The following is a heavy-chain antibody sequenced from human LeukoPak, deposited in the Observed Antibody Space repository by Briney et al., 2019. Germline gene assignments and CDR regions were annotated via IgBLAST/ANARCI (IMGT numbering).Heavy chain of an antibody. Sequence: GGSLRLSCAVSGITLSNYGMSWVRQAPGKGLEWVAGISDSGGRTNYADSVKGRFAISRDNPKNTLYLQMNSLRAEDTAVYFCAKRGVVIRVFLVGFHKEAYYFDSWGQGALVTVSS. V-gene: IGHV3-23*01. CDR1: GITLSNYG. CDR2: ISDSGGRT. D-gene: IGHD3-10*01. CDR3: AKRGVVIRVFLVGFHKEAYYFDS. J-gene: IGHJ4*02.